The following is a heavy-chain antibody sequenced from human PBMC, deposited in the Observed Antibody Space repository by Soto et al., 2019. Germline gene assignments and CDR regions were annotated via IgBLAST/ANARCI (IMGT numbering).Heavy chain of an antibody. Sequence: GGSLRLSCAASGFTFSSYSMNWVRQAPGKGLEWVSSISSSNSYIYYADSVKGRFNISIDNAKNSPYLQMNSLRDEDTAVYYCARDGSFSVWGSYRYTGGGYYGMDVWGQGTTVTVSS. CDR1: GFTFSSYS. CDR3: ARDGSFSVWGSYRYTGGGYYGMDV. J-gene: IGHJ6*02. D-gene: IGHD3-16*02. CDR2: ISSSNSYI. V-gene: IGHV3-21*01.